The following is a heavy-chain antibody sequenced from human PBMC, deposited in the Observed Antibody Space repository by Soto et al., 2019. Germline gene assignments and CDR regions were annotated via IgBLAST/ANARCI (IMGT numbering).Heavy chain of an antibody. CDR2: IYHSGST. Sequence: QVQLQESGPGLVKPSGTLSLTCAVSGGSISSSYWWSWVRQPPGKGLEWIGEIYHSGSTNYNTSLKSRGTISVDKSKNQFSLKVTSVTAADTAVYYCARVSGSYYYGMDVWGQGTTVTVSS. CDR1: GGSISSSYW. CDR3: ARVSGSYYYGMDV. J-gene: IGHJ6*02. V-gene: IGHV4-4*02.